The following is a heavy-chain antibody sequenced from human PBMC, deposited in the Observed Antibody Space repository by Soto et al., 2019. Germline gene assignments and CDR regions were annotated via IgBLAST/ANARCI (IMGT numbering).Heavy chain of an antibody. D-gene: IGHD6-13*01. Sequence: SETLSLTCAVSGGSISSSNWWSWVRQPPGKGLEWIGEIYHSGSTDYNPSLKSRVTISVDKSKNQFSLKLSSVTAADTAVYYCARAAMGGSSWPFDYWGQGTLVTVSS. CDR2: IYHSGST. CDR3: ARAAMGGSSWPFDY. V-gene: IGHV4-4*02. J-gene: IGHJ4*02. CDR1: GGSISSSNW.